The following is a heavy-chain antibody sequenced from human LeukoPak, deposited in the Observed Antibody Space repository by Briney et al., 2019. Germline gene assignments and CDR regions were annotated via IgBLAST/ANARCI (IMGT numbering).Heavy chain of an antibody. D-gene: IGHD3-3*01. J-gene: IGHJ4*02. V-gene: IGHV1-18*01. CDR3: ARYDDFWSGYYYDY. Sequence: ASVKVSCKASGYTFTSYGISWVRQAPGQGLEWMGWISAYNGNTNYAQKLQGRVTMTTDTSTSTAYMELRSLRSGDTAVYYCARYDDFWSGYYYDYWGQGTLVTVSS. CDR1: GYTFTSYG. CDR2: ISAYNGNT.